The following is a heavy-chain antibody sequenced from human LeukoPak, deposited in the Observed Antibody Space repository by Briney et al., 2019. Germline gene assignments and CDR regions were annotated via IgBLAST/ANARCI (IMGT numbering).Heavy chain of an antibody. J-gene: IGHJ4*02. Sequence: VGSLRVSCTTSGFAFSNYTMNWVGQAPVKGPPWVSGISGFNTYYADSVKGRFTIFRDNSKNVLYLQMDRLRDEDTAVYSCAKDVCTSPRCLLYFDSWGQGTLVTVSS. CDR2: ISGFNT. D-gene: IGHD2-8*01. CDR3: AKDVCTSPRCLLYFDS. V-gene: IGHV3-23*01. CDR1: GFAFSNYT.